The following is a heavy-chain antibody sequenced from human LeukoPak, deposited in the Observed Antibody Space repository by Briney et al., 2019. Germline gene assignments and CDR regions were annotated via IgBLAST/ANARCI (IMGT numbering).Heavy chain of an antibody. V-gene: IGHV4-59*01. CDR2: IYYSGST. Sequence: PSETLSLTCTVSGGSISSYYWSWIRQPPGKGLEWIGYIYYSGSTNYSPSLKSRLTISVDTSKIQFSLKLSSVTAADTAVYYCARTYGSSGLGYFDLWGRGTLVTVSS. CDR1: GGSISSYY. D-gene: IGHD6-13*01. CDR3: ARTYGSSGLGYFDL. J-gene: IGHJ2*01.